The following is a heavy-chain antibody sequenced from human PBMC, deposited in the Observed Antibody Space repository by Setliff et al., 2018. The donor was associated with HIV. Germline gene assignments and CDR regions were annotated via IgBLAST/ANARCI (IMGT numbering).Heavy chain of an antibody. J-gene: IGHJ4*02. CDR2: IYYNGNA. D-gene: IGHD2-15*01. CDR1: GGSMRSSGYS. V-gene: IGHV4-30-2*01. CDR3: ARLGSHCKNAFCPPY. Sequence: SETLSLTCAVSGGSMRSSGYSWTWIRQAPGKGLEWVGYIYYNGNAYYNPSLKSRVTISVDRSKNQFSLKLSSVTAADTAVYYCARLGSHCKNAFCPPYWGQGTLVTVSS.